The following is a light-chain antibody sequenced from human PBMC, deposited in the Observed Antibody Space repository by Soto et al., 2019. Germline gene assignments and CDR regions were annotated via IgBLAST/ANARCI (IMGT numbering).Light chain of an antibody. J-gene: IGKJ5*01. V-gene: IGKV3-20*01. CDR2: GAS. Sequence: DIVLTESPGTLSVSPGETATLSCRASQSVGSPYLAWYQQKPGQAPRPLIYGASSRATGTPDRFSGSGSGTDFTLTISRLEPEDFAVYYCQQYGSSSITFGQGTRL. CDR1: QSVGSPY. CDR3: QQYGSSSIT.